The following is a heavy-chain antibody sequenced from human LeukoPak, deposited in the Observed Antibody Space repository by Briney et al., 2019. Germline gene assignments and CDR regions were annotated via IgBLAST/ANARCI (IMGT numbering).Heavy chain of an antibody. Sequence: GESLKISCKGSGYSFTSYWIGWVRQMPGKGLEWMGIIYPGDSDTRYSPSFQGQVTISADKSISTAYLQWSSLKVSDTAMYYCARHGVSGSYRYYYYYGMDVWGQGTTVTVSS. CDR2: IYPGDSDT. D-gene: IGHD1-26*01. V-gene: IGHV5-51*01. J-gene: IGHJ6*02. CDR3: ARHGVSGSYRYYYYYGMDV. CDR1: GYSFTSYW.